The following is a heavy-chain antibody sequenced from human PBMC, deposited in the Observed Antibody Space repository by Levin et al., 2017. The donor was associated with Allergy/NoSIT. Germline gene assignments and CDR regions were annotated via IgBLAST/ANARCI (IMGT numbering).Heavy chain of an antibody. CDR2: IYSGGST. D-gene: IGHD5-24*01. CDR1: GFTVSSNY. V-gene: IGHV3-53*01. CDR3: AASGRWLQLWSAGPPTY. Sequence: PAGGSLRLSCAASGFTVSSNYMSWVRQAPGKGLEWVSVIYSGGSTYYADSVKGRFTISRDNSKNTLYLQMNSLRAEDTAVYYCAASGRWLQLWSAGPPTYWGQGTLVTVSS. J-gene: IGHJ4*02.